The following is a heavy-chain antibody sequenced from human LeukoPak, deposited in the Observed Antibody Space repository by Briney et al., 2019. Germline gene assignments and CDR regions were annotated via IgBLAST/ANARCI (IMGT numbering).Heavy chain of an antibody. CDR1: GFTFSSYE. Sequence: GGSLRLSCAASGFTFSSYEMNWVRRAPGKGLDWVSAISGPAFTTYYADSVKGRFTVSRDNSKETLYLQMNSLTAEDTAAYYCAKAGVELATISPFDIWGQGTMVTVSS. V-gene: IGHV3-23*01. CDR3: AKAGVELATISPFDI. D-gene: IGHD5-24*01. J-gene: IGHJ3*02. CDR2: ISGPAFTT.